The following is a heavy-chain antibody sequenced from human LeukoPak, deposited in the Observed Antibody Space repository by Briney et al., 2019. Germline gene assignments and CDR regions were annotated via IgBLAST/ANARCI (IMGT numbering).Heavy chain of an antibody. D-gene: IGHD2-15*01. CDR1: GFTFSRYW. CDR2: ISSFSSYI. CDR3: ARVPSCKGYMDV. V-gene: IGHV3-21*04. Sequence: PGGSLRLSCAASGFTFSRYWMSWVRQAPGKGLEWVSSISSFSSYIYYADSVKGRFTISRDNAKTSLYLQMSTLRAEDTAVYYCARVPSCKGYMDVWGKGTTVTVSS. J-gene: IGHJ6*03.